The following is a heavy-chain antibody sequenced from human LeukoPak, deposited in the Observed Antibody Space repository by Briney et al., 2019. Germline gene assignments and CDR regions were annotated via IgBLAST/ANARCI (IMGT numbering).Heavy chain of an antibody. D-gene: IGHD3-3*01. CDR2: FDPEDGET. J-gene: IGHJ4*02. CDR1: GYTLTELS. V-gene: IGHV1-24*01. CDR3: ATLDFAAYYFDY. Sequence: ASVKVSCKVSGYTLTELSMHWVRQAPGKGLEWMGGFDPEDGETIYAQKFQGRVTMTEDTSTDTAYMELSSLRSEDTAVYYCATLDFAAYYFDYWGQGTLVTVSS.